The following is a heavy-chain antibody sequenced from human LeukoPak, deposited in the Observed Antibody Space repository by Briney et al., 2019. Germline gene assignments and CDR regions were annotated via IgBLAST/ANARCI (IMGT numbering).Heavy chain of an antibody. CDR1: GYSFTSYW. Sequence: GESLKISCKGSGYSFTSYWISWVRQMPGKGLEWMGRIDPSDSYTNHSPSFQGHVTISADKSISTAYLQWSSLKASDTAMYYCARHMPNWFDPWGQGTLVTVSS. CDR2: IDPSDSYT. J-gene: IGHJ5*02. V-gene: IGHV5-10-1*01. D-gene: IGHD2-2*01. CDR3: ARHMPNWFDP.